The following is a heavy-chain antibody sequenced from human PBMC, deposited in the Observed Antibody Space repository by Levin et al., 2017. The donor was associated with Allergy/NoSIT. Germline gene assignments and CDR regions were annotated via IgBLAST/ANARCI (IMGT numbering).Heavy chain of an antibody. V-gene: IGHV3-30*18. D-gene: IGHD2-8*02. Sequence: SCAASGFTFSSYGMHWVRQAPGKGLEWVAVISYDGSNKYYADSVKGRFTISRDNSKNTLYLQMNSLRAEDTAVYYCAKAVKDIVLVVYAMWYMDVWGKGTTVTVSS. CDR1: GFTFSSYG. CDR2: ISYDGSNK. J-gene: IGHJ6*03. CDR3: AKAVKDIVLVVYAMWYMDV.